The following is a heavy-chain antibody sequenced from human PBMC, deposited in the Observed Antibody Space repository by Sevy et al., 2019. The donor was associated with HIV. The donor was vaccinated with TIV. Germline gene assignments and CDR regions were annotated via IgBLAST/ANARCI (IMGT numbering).Heavy chain of an antibody. CDR2: LYDSENI. CDR3: ARGGRLRGEYVQH. J-gene: IGHJ1*01. CDR1: GGSVSSRSYY. D-gene: IGHD3-16*01. Sequence: SETLSLTCTVSGGSVSSRSYYWNWIRQPPGKGLEWIGHLYDSENIKYNPYLKSRVTISVDTSKNQFSLKLTSVTAADTAVYYCARGGRLRGEYVQHWGQGTLVTVSS. V-gene: IGHV4-61*01.